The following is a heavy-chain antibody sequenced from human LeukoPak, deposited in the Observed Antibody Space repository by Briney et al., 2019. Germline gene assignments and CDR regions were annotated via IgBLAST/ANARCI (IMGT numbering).Heavy chain of an antibody. V-gene: IGHV4-39*01. Sequence: SETLSLTCTVSGGSISSSSYYWGWIRQPPGKGLEWIGSIYYSGSTYYNPSLKSRVTISVDTSKNQFFLKLSSVTAADTAVYYCARITYYYDSSGYYYSLKAGYFDYWGQGTLVTVSS. CDR3: ARITYYYDSSGYYYSLKAGYFDY. J-gene: IGHJ4*02. CDR1: GGSISSSSYY. CDR2: IYYSGST. D-gene: IGHD3-22*01.